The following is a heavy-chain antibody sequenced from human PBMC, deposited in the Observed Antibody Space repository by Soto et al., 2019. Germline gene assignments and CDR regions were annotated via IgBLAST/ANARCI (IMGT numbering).Heavy chain of an antibody. D-gene: IGHD1-20*01. V-gene: IGHV3-7*01. J-gene: IGHJ4*02. CDR2: IKGDGSAK. CDR3: ARVTRGITDTL. CDR1: GFTFSSDW. Sequence: GGSLRLSCAASGFTFSSDWMTWVRQAPGKGLQWVANIKGDGSAKYHVDSVKGRFTISRDNAKNSLFLQMSSLRAEDTAVYYCARVTRGITDTLWGQGTLVTVSS.